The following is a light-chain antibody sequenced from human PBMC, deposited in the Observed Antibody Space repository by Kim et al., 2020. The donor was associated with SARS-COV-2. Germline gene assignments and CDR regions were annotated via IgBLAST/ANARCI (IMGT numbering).Light chain of an antibody. CDR2: LNSDGSH. V-gene: IGLV4-69*01. J-gene: IGLJ3*02. CDR1: SGHSSNA. Sequence: QLVLTQSPSASASLGASVKLTCTLSSGHSSNAIAWHQQQPERGPRYLMKLNSDGSHSKGDGNPDRFSGSSSGAERYLTISSLQSEDEADSYCQTWGTGIHVFGGGTQLTVL. CDR3: QTWGTGIHV.